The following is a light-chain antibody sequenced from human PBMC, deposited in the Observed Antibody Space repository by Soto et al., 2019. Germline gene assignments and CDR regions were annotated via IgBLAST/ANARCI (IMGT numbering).Light chain of an antibody. CDR3: QQYNNWSYT. J-gene: IGKJ2*01. V-gene: IGKV3-15*01. CDR1: QSVSSN. CDR2: DAS. Sequence: EIVMTQSPATLAVSPGERAALSCRARQSVSSNFAWYQQKPGQAPRLLIYDASSSATGTPARFSGSGSGTEFTLTISSLQSEDFAVYYCQQYNNWSYTFGLGTKLEMK.